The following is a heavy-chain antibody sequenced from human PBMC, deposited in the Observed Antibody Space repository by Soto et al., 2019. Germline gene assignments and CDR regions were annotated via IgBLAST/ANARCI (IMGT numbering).Heavy chain of an antibody. CDR2: INPNSGGT. V-gene: IGHV1-2*02. D-gene: IGHD3-9*01. CDR1: GYTFTGYY. Sequence: ASVKVSCKASGYTFTGYYMHWVRQAPGQGLEWMGWINPNSGGTNYAQKFQGRVTMTRDTSISTTYIQLSTLRSDDTAVYYCARDPINYDILTGYYGYWGQGTLVTVSS. J-gene: IGHJ4*02. CDR3: ARDPINYDILTGYYGY.